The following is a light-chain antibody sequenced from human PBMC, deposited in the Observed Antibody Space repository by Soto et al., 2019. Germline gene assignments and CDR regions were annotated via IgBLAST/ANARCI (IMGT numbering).Light chain of an antibody. Sequence: QSVLTQPPSVSGAPGQRVTISCTGSSSNIGAGYDVHWYQQLPGTAPKLLIYGNSNRPSGVPDRFSGSKSGTSASLAITGLQAVDEADYYCQSYDSSLSAHVVFGGGTQLTVL. CDR3: QSYDSSLSAHVV. CDR1: SSNIGAGYD. J-gene: IGLJ2*01. V-gene: IGLV1-40*01. CDR2: GNS.